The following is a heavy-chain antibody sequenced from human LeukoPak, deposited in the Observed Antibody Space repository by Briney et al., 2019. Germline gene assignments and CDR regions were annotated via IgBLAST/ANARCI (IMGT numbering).Heavy chain of an antibody. J-gene: IGHJ3*02. CDR3: ARRYCTNGVCYHDRGAFDI. CDR2: IVPLFGTA. Sequence: ASVKVSCKSSGGTFTNYAISWVRQAPGQGLEWMGGIVPLFGTANSAQRFQGRVTFTADKSTNTDYMELSSLRSEDTAVYYCARRYCTNGVCYHDRGAFDIWGQGTMVTVSS. CDR1: GGTFTNYA. V-gene: IGHV1-69*06. D-gene: IGHD2-8*01.